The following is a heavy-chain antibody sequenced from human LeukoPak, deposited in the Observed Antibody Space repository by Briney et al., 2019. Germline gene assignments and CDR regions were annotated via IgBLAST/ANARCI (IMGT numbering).Heavy chain of an antibody. Sequence: SGPALVKPTQTLTLTCTFSGFSLDTSGEGVARIRQAPGKALEWLAVIYWDDGKRFSPSLKRRLTITKDTSKNQVVLTVVNMDPVDTATYFCAHKRAATYGSGSYSLSWFDPWGQGTVVTVSS. CDR2: IYWDDGK. CDR1: GFSLDTSGEG. CDR3: AHKRAATYGSGSYSLSWFDP. V-gene: IGHV2-5*02. D-gene: IGHD3-10*01. J-gene: IGHJ5*02.